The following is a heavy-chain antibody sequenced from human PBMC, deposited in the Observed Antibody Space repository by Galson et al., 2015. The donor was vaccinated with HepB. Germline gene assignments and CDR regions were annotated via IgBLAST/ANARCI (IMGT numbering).Heavy chain of an antibody. CDR3: ARDRRGRNALATPHDPSMDV. Sequence: SVKVSCKASGYIFSGYYIHWVRQAPGQGLEWMGWINPNSGGTNFARKFQGRVTMARDTSISTAYMELSRLTSDDTAVYYCARDRRGRNALATPHDPSMDVWGQGTTVTVSS. CDR1: GYIFSGYY. CDR2: INPNSGGT. V-gene: IGHV1-2*02. D-gene: IGHD1-1*01. J-gene: IGHJ6*02.